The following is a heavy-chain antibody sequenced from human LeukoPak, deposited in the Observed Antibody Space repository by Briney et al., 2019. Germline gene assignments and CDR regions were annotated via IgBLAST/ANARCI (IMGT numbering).Heavy chain of an antibody. Sequence: GASVKVSCKASGGTFSSYAISWVRQAPGQGLEWMGRIIPILGIANYAQKFQGRVTMTRDTSISTVYMKLSRLRSDDTAVYYCARDSCSSTSCLSIDDYWGQGTLVTVSS. V-gene: IGHV1-69*04. CDR3: ARDSCSSTSCLSIDDY. CDR2: IIPILGIA. J-gene: IGHJ4*02. CDR1: GGTFSSYA. D-gene: IGHD2-2*01.